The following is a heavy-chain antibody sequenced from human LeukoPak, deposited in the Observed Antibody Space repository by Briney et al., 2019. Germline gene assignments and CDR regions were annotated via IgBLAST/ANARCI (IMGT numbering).Heavy chain of an antibody. D-gene: IGHD6-6*01. CDR1: GWSFSGYY. Sequence: KPSETLSLTCAVYGWSFSGYYWGWIRPPPGKGLGWIGEINHSGSTNYNPSLKSRVTISVDTSKNQFSLKLSSVTAADTAVYYCARGEQLVAVFDYWGQGTLVTVSS. V-gene: IGHV4-34*01. J-gene: IGHJ4*02. CDR2: INHSGST. CDR3: ARGEQLVAVFDY.